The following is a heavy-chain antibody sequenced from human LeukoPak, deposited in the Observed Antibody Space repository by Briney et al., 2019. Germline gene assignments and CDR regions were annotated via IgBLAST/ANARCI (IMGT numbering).Heavy chain of an antibody. J-gene: IGHJ4*02. Sequence: PSETLSLTCTVSGGSISSYYWSWLRQPPGKGLEWIGYIYYSGSTNYNSSLKSRVTILVDVSKNQFSLKLSSVTAADTAVYYCARVTGYMIEDYFDSWGQGTLITVSS. D-gene: IGHD3-22*01. CDR2: IYYSGST. CDR3: ARVTGYMIEDYFDS. V-gene: IGHV4-59*01. CDR1: GGSISSYY.